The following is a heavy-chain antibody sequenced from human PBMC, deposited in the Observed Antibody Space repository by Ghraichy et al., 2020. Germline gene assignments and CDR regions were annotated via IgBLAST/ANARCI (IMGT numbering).Heavy chain of an antibody. CDR1: GGSISSYY. V-gene: IGHV4-59*01. Sequence: SETLSLTCTVSGGSISSYYWSWIRQPPGKGLEWIGYIYYSGSTNYNPSLKSRVTISVDTSKNQFSLKLSSVTAADTAVYYCARDVGSYFDYWGQGTLVTVSS. J-gene: IGHJ4*02. CDR2: IYYSGST. D-gene: IGHD6-6*01. CDR3: ARDVGSYFDY.